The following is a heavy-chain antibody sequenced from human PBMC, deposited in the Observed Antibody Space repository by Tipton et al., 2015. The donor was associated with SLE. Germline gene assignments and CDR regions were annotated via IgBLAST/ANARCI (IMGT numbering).Heavy chain of an antibody. CDR3: ATSVYSSNYFGSFDL. CDR1: GGSISSNGYY. V-gene: IGHV4-39*07. Sequence: TLSLTCTVSGGSISSNGYYWVWIRQSTGGGLEWIGSIYYTGSTYYSPSLKSRVTISVDTSKNLFSLNVDSVTAADTAVYFCATSVYSSNYFGSFDLWGQGTMVTVSS. CDR2: IYYTGST. J-gene: IGHJ3*01. D-gene: IGHD6-13*01.